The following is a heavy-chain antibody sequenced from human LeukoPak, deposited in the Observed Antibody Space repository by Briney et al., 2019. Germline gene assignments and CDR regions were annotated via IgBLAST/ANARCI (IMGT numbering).Heavy chain of an antibody. D-gene: IGHD6-13*01. CDR1: GYTFTSYY. CDR2: INPSGGST. V-gene: IGHV1-46*03. J-gene: IGHJ4*02. Sequence: ASVKVSCKASGYTFTSYYMHWVRQAPGQGLEWMGIINPSGGSTSYAQKFQGRVTMTRDTSTSTVYMELSSLRSEDTAVYYCTRLFKGGYLFDYWGQGTLVTVSS. CDR3: TRLFKGGYLFDY.